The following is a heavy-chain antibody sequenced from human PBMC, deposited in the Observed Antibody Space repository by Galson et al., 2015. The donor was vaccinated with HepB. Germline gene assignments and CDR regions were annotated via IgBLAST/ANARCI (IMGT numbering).Heavy chain of an antibody. Sequence: SLRLSCAASGFTFSSYWMHWVRQAPGKGLVWVSRINSDGSSTSYADSVKGRFTISRDNAKNTLYLQMNSLRAEDTAVYYCARVSRGYDFWIQWRWFDPWGQGTLVTVSS. CDR3: ARVSRGYDFWIQWRWFDP. V-gene: IGHV3-74*01. J-gene: IGHJ5*02. CDR1: GFTFSSYW. CDR2: INSDGSST. D-gene: IGHD3-3*01.